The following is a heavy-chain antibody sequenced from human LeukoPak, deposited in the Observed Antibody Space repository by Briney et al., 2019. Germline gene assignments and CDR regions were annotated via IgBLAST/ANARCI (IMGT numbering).Heavy chain of an antibody. CDR1: GFTVSSNY. D-gene: IGHD6-19*01. Sequence: GGSLRLSCAASGFTVSSNYMSWVRQAPGKGLEWVSVIYSGGSTYYADSVKGRFTISRDNSKNTLYLQMNSLRAEDTAVYYCARLYSSGWYYFDYWSQGTLVTVSS. CDR3: ARLYSSGWYYFDY. V-gene: IGHV3-53*01. J-gene: IGHJ4*02. CDR2: IYSGGST.